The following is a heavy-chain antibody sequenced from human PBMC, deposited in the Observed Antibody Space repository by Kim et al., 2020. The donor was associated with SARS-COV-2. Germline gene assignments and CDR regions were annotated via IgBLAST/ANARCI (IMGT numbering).Heavy chain of an antibody. CDR2: TA. Sequence: TANYAQKFQGRVTITADESTSTAYMELSSLRSEDTAVYYCARGGSSSWEDWGQGTLVTVSS. V-gene: IGHV1-69*01. J-gene: IGHJ4*02. CDR3: ARGGSSSWED. D-gene: IGHD6-13*01.